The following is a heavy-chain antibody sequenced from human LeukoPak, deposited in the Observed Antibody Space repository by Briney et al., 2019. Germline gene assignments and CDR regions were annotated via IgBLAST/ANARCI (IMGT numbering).Heavy chain of an antibody. CDR2: IYYSGST. J-gene: IGHJ2*01. Sequence: SETLSLTCTVSGGSISSSSYYWGWIRQPPGKGLEWIGSIYYSGSTYYNPSLKSRVTISVDTSKNQFSLKLSSVTAADTAVYYCARAYTTVNPRYWYFDLWGRGTLVTVSS. CDR3: ARAYTTVNPRYWYFDL. V-gene: IGHV4-39*07. D-gene: IGHD4-17*01. CDR1: GGSISSSSYY.